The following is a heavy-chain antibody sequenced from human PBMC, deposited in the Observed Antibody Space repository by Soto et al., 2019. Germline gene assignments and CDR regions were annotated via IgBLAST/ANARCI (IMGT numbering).Heavy chain of an antibody. D-gene: IGHD1-26*01. CDR3: ARRGSGSYYDY. CDR1: GFTFSSYA. CDR2: ISGSGGST. V-gene: IGHV3-23*01. Sequence: EVQLLESGGGLVQPGGSLRLSCAASGFTFSSYAMRWVRQAPGKGLEWVSAISGSGGSTYYADSVKGRFTISRDNSKNTLYLQMKSLSAEDTAVYYCARRGSGSYYDYWGQGTLVTVS. J-gene: IGHJ4*02.